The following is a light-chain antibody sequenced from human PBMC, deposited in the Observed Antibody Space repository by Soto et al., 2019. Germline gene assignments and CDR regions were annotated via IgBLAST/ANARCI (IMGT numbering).Light chain of an antibody. CDR2: KVS. Sequence: DVVMTQSPLSLPVTLGQPASISCRSSQSLVYSDGNTYLNWFQQRPGQSPRRLIYKVSNRDSGVPDRVSGSGSGTDFTLKISRVEAEDVGVYYCMQGTHWLVLTFGGGTKVELK. J-gene: IGKJ4*01. CDR1: QSLVYSDGNTY. V-gene: IGKV2-30*01. CDR3: MQGTHWLVLT.